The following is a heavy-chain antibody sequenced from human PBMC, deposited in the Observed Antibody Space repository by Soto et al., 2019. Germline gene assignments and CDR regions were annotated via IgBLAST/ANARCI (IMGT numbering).Heavy chain of an antibody. CDR2: INAGNGNT. J-gene: IGHJ4*02. V-gene: IGHV1-3*01. D-gene: IGHD3-3*01. CDR1: GYSFTTYA. CDR3: ARTSGYYFFDY. Sequence: QVHLVQSGAEVKEPVASVQVSCKASGYSFTTYAMHWVRQAPGQRLEWMGWINAGNGNTKYSQKFQGRVTITRDTSASTAYMELSSLRSEDTAVYYCARTSGYYFFDYWGQGTLVTVSS.